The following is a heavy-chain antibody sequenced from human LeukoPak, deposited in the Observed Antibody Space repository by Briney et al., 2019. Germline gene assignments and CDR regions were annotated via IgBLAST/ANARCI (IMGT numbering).Heavy chain of an antibody. D-gene: IGHD5-12*01. V-gene: IGHV4-4*02. Sequence: SETLSLTCAVSGGSISSSNWWSWVRQPPGKGLEWIGEIYHSGSTNYNPSLKSRVTISVDKPKNQFSLKLSSVTAADTAVYYCARDSGGPYGGYVNYFDYWGQGTLVTVSS. CDR3: ARDSGGPYGGYVNYFDY. J-gene: IGHJ4*02. CDR2: IYHSGST. CDR1: GGSISSSNW.